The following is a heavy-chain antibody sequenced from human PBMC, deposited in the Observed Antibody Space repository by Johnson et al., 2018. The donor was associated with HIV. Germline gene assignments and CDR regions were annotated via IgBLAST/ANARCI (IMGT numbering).Heavy chain of an antibody. CDR1: GFTFDDYA. D-gene: IGHD1-14*01. Sequence: VQLVESGGGLVQPGRSLRVSCAASGFTFDDYAMHWVRQTPGKGLEWVSGISWNSGSVGYADSVKGRFTISRDNSKNTLYLQMNSLRAEDTAVYYCAKDSSSPGGGAFDIWGQGTMVSVSS. J-gene: IGHJ3*02. CDR2: ISWNSGSV. V-gene: IGHV3-9*01. CDR3: AKDSSSPGGGAFDI.